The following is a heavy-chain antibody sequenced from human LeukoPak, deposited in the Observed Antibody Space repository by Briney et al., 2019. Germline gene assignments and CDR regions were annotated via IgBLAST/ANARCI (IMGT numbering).Heavy chain of an antibody. D-gene: IGHD3-10*01. CDR1: GLTFSSYW. CDR3: ARFGAEVPYYYNYSGLDV. V-gene: IGHV3-7*01. Sequence: GSLRLSCAASGLTFSSYWMSWVRPAPGKGLEWVANIKHDGGDKYYVDSVKGRFTISRDNARNSLSLQMNSLRAEDTAVYYCARFGAEVPYYYNYSGLDVWGQGTTVTVSS. CDR2: IKHDGGDK. J-gene: IGHJ6*02.